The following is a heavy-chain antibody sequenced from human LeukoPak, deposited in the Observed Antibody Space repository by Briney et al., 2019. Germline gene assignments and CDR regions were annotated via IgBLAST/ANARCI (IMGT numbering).Heavy chain of an antibody. Sequence: PSETLSLTCAVYGGSFSDYYWSWIRQPPGKGLEWIGEINHSGSTYYKPSLKSRVTISVVTSKNQFSLKLSSVTAADTAVYYCAREYCSITSCYGYFDYWGQGTLVTVSS. V-gene: IGHV4-34*01. CDR1: GGSFSDYY. J-gene: IGHJ4*02. CDR3: AREYCSITSCYGYFDY. D-gene: IGHD2-2*01. CDR2: INHSGST.